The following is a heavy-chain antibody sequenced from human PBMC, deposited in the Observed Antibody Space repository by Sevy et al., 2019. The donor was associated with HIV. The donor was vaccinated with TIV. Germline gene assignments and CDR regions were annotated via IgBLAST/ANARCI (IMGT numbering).Heavy chain of an antibody. CDR2: IIPIFGTS. CDR3: ARGGGAVDHGMDV. V-gene: IGHV1-69*13. J-gene: IGHJ6*02. D-gene: IGHD2-21*01. CDR1: GGTFSSYD. Sequence: ASVKVSCKASGGTFSSYDINWVRQAPGQGLEWVGQIIPIFGTSSYAHNFQGRVTITADESTSTAYMDLSSLRSEDTVVYYCARGGGAVDHGMDVWGQGTTVTVSS.